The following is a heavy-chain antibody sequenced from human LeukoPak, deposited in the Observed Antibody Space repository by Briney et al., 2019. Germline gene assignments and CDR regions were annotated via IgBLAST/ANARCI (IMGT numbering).Heavy chain of an antibody. D-gene: IGHD3-3*01. CDR3: AYSSGYLDAFDI. J-gene: IGHJ3*02. CDR2: ISYDGSNK. Sequence: GRSLRLSCAASGFTFSSYAMHWVRQAPGKGLEWVAVISYDGSNKYYADSVKGQFTISRDNSKNTLYLQMNSLRAEDTAVYYCAYSSGYLDAFDIWGQGTMVTVSS. V-gene: IGHV3-30-3*01. CDR1: GFTFSSYA.